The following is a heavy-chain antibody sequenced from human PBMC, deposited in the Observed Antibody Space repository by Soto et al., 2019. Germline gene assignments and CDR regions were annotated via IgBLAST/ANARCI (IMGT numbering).Heavy chain of an antibody. D-gene: IGHD6-6*01. CDR1: GFTFSSYG. CDR2: ISYDGSNK. J-gene: IGHJ6*02. V-gene: IGHV3-30*18. CDR3: AKDGELVRTIYYYYGMDV. Sequence: TGGSLRLSCAPSGFTFSSYGMHWVRQAPGKGLEWVAVISYDGSNKYYANSVKGRFTISKDNSKNTLYLQMNSLRAEDTAVYYCAKDGELVRTIYYYYGMDVWGQGTTVTVSS.